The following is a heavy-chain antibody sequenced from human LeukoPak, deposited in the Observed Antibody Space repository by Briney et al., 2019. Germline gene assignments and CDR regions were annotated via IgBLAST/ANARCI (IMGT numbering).Heavy chain of an antibody. CDR2: IYTSGST. CDR1: GGSISSYY. J-gene: IGHJ4*02. Sequence: SETLSPTCTVSGGSISSYYWGWIRQPAGKGLEWIGRIYTSGSTNYNPSLKSRVTMSVDTSKNQFSLKLSSVTAADTAVYYCARDLLLDDSSGYYEETDYWGQGTLVTVSS. V-gene: IGHV4-4*07. D-gene: IGHD3-22*01. CDR3: ARDLLLDDSSGYYEETDY.